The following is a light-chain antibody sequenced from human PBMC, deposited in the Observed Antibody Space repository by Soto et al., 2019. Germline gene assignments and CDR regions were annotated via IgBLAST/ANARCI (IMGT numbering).Light chain of an antibody. V-gene: IGKV4-1*01. Sequence: DIVMTQSPDSLAVSPGERATINCKSSQSLVHSSNNKNYLIWYQQKPGQPPKLLIYWASTRESGVPERFIGSGSGTDFTLTISSLQTEDAAVYFCQQYYSSPVTFGGGTKVEIK. CDR2: WAS. CDR3: QQYYSSPVT. J-gene: IGKJ4*01. CDR1: QSLVHSSNNKNY.